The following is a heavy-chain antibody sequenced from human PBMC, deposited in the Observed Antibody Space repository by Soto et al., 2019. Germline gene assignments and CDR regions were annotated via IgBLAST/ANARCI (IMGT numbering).Heavy chain of an antibody. CDR3: ARHIKGGTTIGYSGMDV. CDR1: GYSFTSYW. J-gene: IGHJ6*02. V-gene: IGHV5-51*01. Sequence: GESLKISCKVSGYSFTSYWIGWVRQMPGKGLEWMGSIYPGDSDTRYSPSFQGQVTISADKSISTAYLQRSSLKASDTAMYYCARHIKGGTTIGYSGMDVWGQGTTVTVSS. CDR2: IYPGDSDT. D-gene: IGHD5-12*01.